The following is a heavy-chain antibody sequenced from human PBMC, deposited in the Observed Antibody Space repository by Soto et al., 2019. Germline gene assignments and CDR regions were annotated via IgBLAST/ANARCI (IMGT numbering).Heavy chain of an antibody. V-gene: IGHV4-4*02. CDR2: IYHSGST. J-gene: IGHJ6*02. D-gene: IGHD2-2*01. Sequence: QVQLQESGPGLVKPSGTLSLTCAVSGGSISSSNWWSWVRQPPGKGLEWIGEIYHSGSTNYNPSLKSRGSVSVDKSKNQFSLKLSSVTAADTAVYYCAGMVTAAATYCYYGMDVWGQGTTVTVSS. CDR1: GGSISSSNW. CDR3: AGMVTAAATYCYYGMDV.